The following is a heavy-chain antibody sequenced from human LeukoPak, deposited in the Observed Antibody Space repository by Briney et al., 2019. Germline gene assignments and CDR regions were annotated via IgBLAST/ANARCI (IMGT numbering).Heavy chain of an antibody. Sequence: GGSLRLSCAASGFTFSSYGMHWVRQAPGKGLEWVAVISYDVGKKYYADSVKGRFSVSRDNVKKTLYLQMDHLTAEDTAVYYCARDYGLGYYYMDVWAQGTAVVVSS. D-gene: IGHD3-16*01. CDR3: ARDYGLGYYYMDV. V-gene: IGHV3-30*03. J-gene: IGHJ6*03. CDR1: GFTFSSYG. CDR2: ISYDVGKK.